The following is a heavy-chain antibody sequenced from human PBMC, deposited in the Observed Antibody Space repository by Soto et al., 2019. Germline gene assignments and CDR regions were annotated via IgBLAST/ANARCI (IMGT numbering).Heavy chain of an antibody. J-gene: IGHJ6*03. CDR3: ARERPERVPASIDEDYYYYYMDV. CDR2: IYYSGST. CDR1: GGSNSSYY. D-gene: IGHD2-2*02. Sequence: SETLSLTCTVSGGSNSSYYWSWIRQPPGKGLEWIGYIYYSGSTNYNPSLKSRVTISVDTSKNQFSLNLSSVTAADTAVYYCARERPERVPASIDEDYYYYYMDVWGKGTTVTVSS. V-gene: IGHV4-59*01.